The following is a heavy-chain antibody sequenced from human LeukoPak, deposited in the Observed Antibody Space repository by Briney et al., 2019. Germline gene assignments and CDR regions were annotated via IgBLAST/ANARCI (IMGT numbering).Heavy chain of an antibody. J-gene: IGHJ4*01. CDR2: LSGSGITT. CDR1: RFAFSTYA. Sequence: GGSLRLSCAVSRFAFSTYAMTWVRQAPGKGLEWVSTLSGSGITTCYADSVKGRFTISRDNSKNTLYLQMNSLRAEDTAVYYCAKGIYSSGWSYFDYWGHGTLVTVSS. V-gene: IGHV3-23*01. CDR3: AKGIYSSGWSYFDY. D-gene: IGHD6-19*01.